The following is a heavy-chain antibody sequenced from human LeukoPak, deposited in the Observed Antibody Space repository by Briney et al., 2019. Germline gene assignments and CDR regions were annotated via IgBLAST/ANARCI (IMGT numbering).Heavy chain of an antibody. Sequence: GASVKVSCKASGYTFTSNYIHWVRQAPGQGLEWMGIINPSGGSTRYAQNFQGRLTITRDTSANTAYIEVSSLRSEDTAVYYCARGGPNPSGWHLDNWGQGTLVTVSS. CDR1: GYTFTSNY. CDR3: ARGGPNPSGWHLDN. V-gene: IGHV1-46*01. D-gene: IGHD6-19*01. J-gene: IGHJ4*02. CDR2: INPSGGST.